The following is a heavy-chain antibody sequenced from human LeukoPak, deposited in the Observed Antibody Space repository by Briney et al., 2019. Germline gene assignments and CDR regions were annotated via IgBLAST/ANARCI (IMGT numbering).Heavy chain of an antibody. CDR2: SNPDSGAT. D-gene: IGHD2-15*01. CDR3: ARVDIVDYYYYMDV. J-gene: IGHJ6*03. V-gene: IGHV1-2*02. CDR1: GYTFTTYY. Sequence: ASVKVSCKASGYTFTTYYIHWVRQAPGQGLEWMGWSNPDSGATNYAQKFQGRVTMTRDTSISTAYMELSRLTSDDTAVYYCARVDIVDYYYYMDVWGKGTTVTVSS.